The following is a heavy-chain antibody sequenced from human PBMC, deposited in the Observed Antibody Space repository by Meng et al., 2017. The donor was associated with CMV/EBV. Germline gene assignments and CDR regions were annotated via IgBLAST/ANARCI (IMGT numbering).Heavy chain of an antibody. J-gene: IGHJ4*02. CDR3: ARDAVVPADAPFHY. Sequence: VQLVKAGAEVKKPGASVKVSCKASGYTFTSYGSSWVRQAPGQGLEWMGWISAYNGNTNYAQKLQGRVTMTTDTSTSTAYMELRSLRSDDTAVYYCARDAVVPADAPFHYWGQGTLVTVSS. D-gene: IGHD2-2*01. V-gene: IGHV1-18*01. CDR2: ISAYNGNT. CDR1: GYTFTSYG.